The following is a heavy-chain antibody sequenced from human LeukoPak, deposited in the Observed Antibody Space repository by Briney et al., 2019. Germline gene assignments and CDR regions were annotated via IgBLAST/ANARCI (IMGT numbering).Heavy chain of an antibody. Sequence: SETLFLTCSVSVVPISSLPWIRQSPGKALVWSDYIYDSGTTNYNPSLKSRVTISVDTSKNQFSLKLSSVTAADTAVYYCARDLPRYSSSWYLGWFDPWGQGTLVTVSS. CDR2: IYDSGTT. D-gene: IGHD6-13*01. CDR3: ARDLPRYSSSWYLGWFDP. J-gene: IGHJ5*02. CDR1: VVPISS. V-gene: IGHV4-59*01.